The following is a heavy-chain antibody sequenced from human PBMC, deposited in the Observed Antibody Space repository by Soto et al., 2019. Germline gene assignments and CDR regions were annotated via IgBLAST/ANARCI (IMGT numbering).Heavy chain of an antibody. CDR3: ARGSSAWEAFDV. CDR1: GFSFSTFT. V-gene: IGHV3-21*01. Sequence: GGSLRLSCAASGFSFSTFTMNWVRQAPGQGLEWVSSVSSTGTYIFYSESLKGRFTISRDNAKNSLYLQMNSLRAEDTAMYYCARGSSAWEAFDVWGQGTMVTVSS. CDR2: VSSTGTYI. D-gene: IGHD1-26*01. J-gene: IGHJ3*01.